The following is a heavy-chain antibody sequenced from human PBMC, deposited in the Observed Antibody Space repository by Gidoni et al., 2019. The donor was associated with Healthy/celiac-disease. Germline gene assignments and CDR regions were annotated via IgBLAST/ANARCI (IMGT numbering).Heavy chain of an antibody. D-gene: IGHD3-22*01. CDR1: GGSISSSSYY. CDR3: AREDYYDSSGYLGNDY. CDR2: IYYSGST. V-gene: IGHV4-39*02. Sequence: QLQLQESGPGLVKPSENLSLTCTVPGGSISSSSYYWGWIRQPPGKGLEWIGSIYYSGSTYYNPSLKSRVTISVDTSKNQFSLKLSSVTAADTAVYYCAREDYYDSSGYLGNDYWGQGTLVTVSS. J-gene: IGHJ4*02.